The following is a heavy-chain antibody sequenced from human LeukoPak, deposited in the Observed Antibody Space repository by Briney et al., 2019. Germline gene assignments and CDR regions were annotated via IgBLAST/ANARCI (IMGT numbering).Heavy chain of an antibody. D-gene: IGHD6-13*01. J-gene: IGHJ4*02. V-gene: IGHV4-59*11. CDR2: ISYSGST. CDR3: AVGGYSSSWYTFDY. Sequence: SETLSLTCTVSGGSISSHFWSWIRQPPGKGLEWVGYISYSGSTKYNPSLKRRVTISVDKSKNQFSLKLNSVTAADTAVYYCAVGGYSSSWYTFDYWGQGTLVTVSS. CDR1: GGSISSHF.